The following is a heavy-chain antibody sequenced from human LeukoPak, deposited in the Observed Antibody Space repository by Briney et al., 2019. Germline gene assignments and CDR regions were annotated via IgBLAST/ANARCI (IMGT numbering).Heavy chain of an antibody. D-gene: IGHD4-11*01. J-gene: IGHJ4*02. V-gene: IGHV1-2*02. CDR3: ARAVTTDQVLGVH. CDR2: INPNSGGT. Sequence: RASVKASCKASGYIFTGYYMHWVRQAPGQGLEWVGWINPNSGGTNYPQKFQGRVTMTRDTSISTAYMELSRLRSDDTAVYYCARAVTTDQVLGVHWGQGTLVTVSS. CDR1: GYIFTGYY.